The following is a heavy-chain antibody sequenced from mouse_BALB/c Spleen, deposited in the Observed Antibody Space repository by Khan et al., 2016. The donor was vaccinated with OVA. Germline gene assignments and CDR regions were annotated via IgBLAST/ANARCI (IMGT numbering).Heavy chain of an antibody. CDR1: GYTFTNDG. CDR2: INTYTGEP. D-gene: IGHD2-14*01. Sequence: QIQLVQSGPELKKPGETVKISCKASGYTFTNDGMNWVKQAPGKGLKWMGWINTYTGEPTYADDFKGRFAFSLETSASTAYLQINNLKNEDTATYFCARGGAAYYRNDGGAMEYWGQGTSVTVSS. V-gene: IGHV9-3-1*01. CDR3: ARGGAAYYRNDGGAMEY. J-gene: IGHJ4*01.